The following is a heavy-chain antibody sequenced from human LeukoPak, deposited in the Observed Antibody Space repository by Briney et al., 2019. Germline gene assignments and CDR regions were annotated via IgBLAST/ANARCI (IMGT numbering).Heavy chain of an antibody. V-gene: IGHV1-8*03. CDR2: MNPNSGNT. J-gene: IGHJ6*02. D-gene: IGHD2-15*01. CDR3: ARDGLWDIVVVVAAAKVVYGMDV. Sequence: ASVKVSCKASGYTFTSYDINWVRQATGQGLEWMGWMNPNSGNTGYAQKFQGRVTITRDTSASTAYMELSSLRSEDTAVYYCARDGLWDIVVVVAAAKVVYGMDVWGQGTTVTVSS. CDR1: GYTFTSYD.